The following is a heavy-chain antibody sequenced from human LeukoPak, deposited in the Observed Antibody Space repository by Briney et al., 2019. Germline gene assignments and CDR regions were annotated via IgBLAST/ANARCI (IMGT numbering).Heavy chain of an antibody. CDR1: GYTFTSYA. V-gene: IGHV1-3*01. D-gene: IGHD3-22*01. CDR3: ARVKEYYDSSGYYNY. Sequence: ASVKVSCKASGYTFTSYAIHWVRQAPGQRLEWMGWINAGNGNTKYSQKFQGRVTITRDTSASTAYMELSSLRSEDTAVYYCARVKEYYDSSGYYNYWSQGTLVTVSS. CDR2: INAGNGNT. J-gene: IGHJ4*02.